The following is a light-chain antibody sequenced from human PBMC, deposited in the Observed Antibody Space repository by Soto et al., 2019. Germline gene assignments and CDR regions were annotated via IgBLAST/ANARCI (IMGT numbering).Light chain of an antibody. CDR1: QSVSNNY. CDR2: GAS. CDR3: QQYGSSPSWT. J-gene: IGKJ1*01. V-gene: IGKV3-20*01. Sequence: DIVMTQSPLSLPVTPGEPATLSCMASQSVSNNYLAWYQQKPGQAPRLLIYGASSRATGIPDRFSGSGSGTDFTLTISRLEPEDFAVYYCQQYGSSPSWTFGQGTKVDIK.